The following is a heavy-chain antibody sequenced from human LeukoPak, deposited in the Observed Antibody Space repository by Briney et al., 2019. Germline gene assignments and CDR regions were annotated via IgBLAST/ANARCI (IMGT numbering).Heavy chain of an antibody. J-gene: IGHJ6*02. CDR3: AGQGPLSNYYYYGMDV. CDR2: ISSSSSTI. Sequence: PGGSLKLSCAASGFTFSSYSMNWVRQAPGKGLEWVSYISSSSSTIYYADSVKGRFTISRDNAKNSLYLQKNSLRDEDTAVYYCAGQGPLSNYYYYGMDVWGQGTTVTVSS. CDR1: GFTFSSYS. D-gene: IGHD2/OR15-2a*01. V-gene: IGHV3-48*02.